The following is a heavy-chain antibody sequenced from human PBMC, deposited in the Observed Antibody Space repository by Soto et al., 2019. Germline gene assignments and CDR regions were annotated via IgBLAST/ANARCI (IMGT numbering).Heavy chain of an antibody. D-gene: IGHD3-22*01. V-gene: IGHV5-10-1*01. CDR1: GYSFTSYW. CDR2: IDPRDSYT. CDR3: AILHSSHGTNGEIDV. Sequence: GESLKISCRGSGYSFTSYWNSWVRQMPGKGLEWMGRIDPRDSYTNYSPSFQGHVTYSVDRSINTAYLQWSSLKAPDTAVYYCAILHSSHGTNGEIDVWGHGTLVTVSS. J-gene: IGHJ4*01.